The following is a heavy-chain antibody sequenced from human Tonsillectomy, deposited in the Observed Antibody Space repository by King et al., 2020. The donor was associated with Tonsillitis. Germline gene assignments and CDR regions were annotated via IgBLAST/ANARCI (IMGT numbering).Heavy chain of an antibody. CDR3: ARTLPIFGVLPNWFDP. CDR1: GFSLSNTRMG. J-gene: IGHJ5*02. V-gene: IGHV2-26*01. CDR2: IFSNDEK. Sequence: VTLKESGPVLVKPTETLTLTCTVSGFSLSNTRMGVSWIRQPPGKALEWLAHIFSNDEKSYSTSLKSRLTISKDTSKSQVVLSMTNMDPVETATYYCARTLPIFGVLPNWFDPWGQGTLVTVSS. D-gene: IGHD3-3*01.